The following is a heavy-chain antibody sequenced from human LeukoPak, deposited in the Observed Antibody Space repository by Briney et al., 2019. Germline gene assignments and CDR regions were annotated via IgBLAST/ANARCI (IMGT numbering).Heavy chain of an antibody. Sequence: GGSLRLSCAASGFTFSNFAMSWVRQAPGKGLEWVSAISGTGGNTFYTDSVTGRFTISRDNSKNTLYLQMNSLRAEDTAVYYCARYDYGRSGFDYWGQGTLVTVSS. CDR2: ISGTGGNT. D-gene: IGHD5-12*01. CDR1: GFTFSNFA. CDR3: ARYDYGRSGFDY. V-gene: IGHV3-23*01. J-gene: IGHJ4*02.